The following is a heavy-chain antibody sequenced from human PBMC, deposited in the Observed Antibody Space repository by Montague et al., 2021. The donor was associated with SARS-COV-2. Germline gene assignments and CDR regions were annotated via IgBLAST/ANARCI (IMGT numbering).Heavy chain of an antibody. Sequence: SETLSLTCTVSGVSVTSDIYFWHWFRQPAGKGLEWIGRVYPLATNKYNPSLRSRLTLAFDTSKNQISLNLTSVTAADAAVYYCASYDFWSGYTDDLWGPGIRVTVSS. CDR2: VYPLATN. CDR3: ASYDFWSGYTDDL. D-gene: IGHD3-3*01. V-gene: IGHV4-61*10. J-gene: IGHJ5*02. CDR1: GVSVTSDIYF.